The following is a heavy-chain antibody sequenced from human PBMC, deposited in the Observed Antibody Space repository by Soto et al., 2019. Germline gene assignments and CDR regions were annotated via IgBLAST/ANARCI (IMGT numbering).Heavy chain of an antibody. Sequence: EVQLVESGGGLVQPGGSLRLSCAVSGFTFTNYWMHWVRQAPGQGLVWVSRIDSDGSVTNYADSVKGRFTTSRDNAKNTLYLQVNSLRAEDTDVYYCASEFSTSRPYYFDYWGPGTLVTVSS. D-gene: IGHD2-2*01. CDR2: IDSDGSVT. CDR3: ASEFSTSRPYYFDY. CDR1: GFTFTNYW. V-gene: IGHV3-74*01. J-gene: IGHJ4*02.